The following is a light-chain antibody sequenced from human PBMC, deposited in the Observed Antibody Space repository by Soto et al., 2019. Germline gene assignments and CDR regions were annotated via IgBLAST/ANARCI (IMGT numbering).Light chain of an antibody. J-gene: IGLJ2*01. Sequence: QSVLTQPPSASGTPGQGVSIACSGSRSNIGTSSVYWYQQVPGMAPRLLIYKSNQRPSGVPDRFSGSKSGTSASLAISGLRCEERADYYCAAWDYSLSGQVVVGGGTKLTV. V-gene: IGLV1-47*01. CDR1: RSNIGTSS. CDR3: AAWDYSLSGQVV. CDR2: KSN.